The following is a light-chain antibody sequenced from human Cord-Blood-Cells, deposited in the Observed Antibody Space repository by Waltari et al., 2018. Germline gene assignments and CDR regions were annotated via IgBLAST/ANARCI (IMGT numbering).Light chain of an antibody. J-gene: IGLJ3*02. CDR3: SSYAGSNNWV. V-gene: IGLV2-8*01. CDR2: EVS. Sequence: QSALTQPPSASGSPGQSVTISCTGTSSDAGGYNYVHWYQQHPGKAPKPMIYEVSKRPSGVPDRFSGSKSGNTASLTVSGLQAEDEADYYCSSYAGSNNWVFGGGTKLTVL. CDR1: SSDAGGYNY.